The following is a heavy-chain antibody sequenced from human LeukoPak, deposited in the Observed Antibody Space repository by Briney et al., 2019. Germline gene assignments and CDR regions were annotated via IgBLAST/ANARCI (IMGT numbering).Heavy chain of an antibody. CDR3: ARDPHMYYYYSSGYYLPPYFDY. D-gene: IGHD3-22*01. J-gene: IGHJ4*02. V-gene: IGHV3-7*01. Sequence: GGSLKLSCAASGFTFSNYWMSWVRQAPGKGLEWVANIKRDGSETYYGDSVKGRFTISRDNAKNSLYLQMNSLRADDTAVYYCARDPHMYYYYSSGYYLPPYFDYWGQGTLVTVSS. CDR1: GFTFSNYW. CDR2: IKRDGSET.